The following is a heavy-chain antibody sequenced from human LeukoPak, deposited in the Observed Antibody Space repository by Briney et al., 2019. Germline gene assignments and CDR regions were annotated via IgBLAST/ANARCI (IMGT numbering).Heavy chain of an antibody. CDR2: INPNGGGT. CDR1: GYTFTGYY. CDR3: ARVGRSGWYYYGMDV. D-gene: IGHD6-19*01. Sequence: ASVKVSCKASGYTFTGYYMHWVRQAPGQGLEWMGWINPNGGGTNYAQKFQGRVTMTRDTSISTAYMELSRLRSDDTAVYYCARVGRSGWYYYGMDVWGQGTTVTVSS. J-gene: IGHJ6*02. V-gene: IGHV1-2*02.